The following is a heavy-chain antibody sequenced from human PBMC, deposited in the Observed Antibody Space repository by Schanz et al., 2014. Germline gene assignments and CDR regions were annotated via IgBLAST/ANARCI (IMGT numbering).Heavy chain of an antibody. V-gene: IGHV1-18*01. CDR2: ISAYNGNT. D-gene: IGHD6-19*01. J-gene: IGHJ4*02. CDR3: ARGGYSSGWYDRDIAHFDY. CDR1: GYTFISYG. Sequence: QVQLVQSGAEVRKPGASVKVSCKASGYTFISYGINWVRQAPGQGLEWMGWISAYNGNTNYAQKLQGRVTMTTDTSTSTAYMELRSLRSDDTAVYYCARGGYSSGWYDRDIAHFDYWGQGTLDTVSS.